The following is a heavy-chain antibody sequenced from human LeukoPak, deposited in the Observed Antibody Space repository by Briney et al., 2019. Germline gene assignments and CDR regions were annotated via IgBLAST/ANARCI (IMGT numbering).Heavy chain of an antibody. D-gene: IGHD2-2*01. V-gene: IGHV3-23*01. CDR3: AKYRSCTGSSCNVGS. Sequence: GGSLRLSCAASGFTFSSFAMSWVRQAPRKRLELVSAISGSGGSTYYADSVKSGFTISGDNTKNTLFLQMNSLRAEDTAVYYCAKYRSCTGSSCNVGSWGQGTMVTVSS. CDR1: GFTFSSFA. J-gene: IGHJ3*01. CDR2: ISGSGGST.